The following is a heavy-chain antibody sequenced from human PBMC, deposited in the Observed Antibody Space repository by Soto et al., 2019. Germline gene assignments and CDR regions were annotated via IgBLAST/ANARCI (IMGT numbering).Heavy chain of an antibody. CDR3: TASVYDTFLDY. Sequence: HPGGSVRLSCAASGFTFSGSAMHWVCQASRKGLEWVGRIRNKANNYATAYGASVKGRFTISRDESKNTAYLQMNSLKTEDTAVYYCTASVYDTFLDYWARGSLVPVSS. V-gene: IGHV3-73*01. CDR2: IRNKANNYAT. CDR1: GFTFSGSA. D-gene: IGHD5-12*01. J-gene: IGHJ4*02.